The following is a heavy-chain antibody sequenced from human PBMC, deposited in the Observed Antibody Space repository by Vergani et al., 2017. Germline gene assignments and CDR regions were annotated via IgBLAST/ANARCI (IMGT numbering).Heavy chain of an antibody. V-gene: IGHV3-21*01. D-gene: IGHD2-15*01. CDR3: AKEGGGYCSGGTCYPEY. CDR2: ISSSSTYI. CDR1: GFTFSSYS. J-gene: IGHJ4*02. Sequence: EVQLLESGGGLVQPGGSLRLSCAASGFTFSSYSMNWVRQAPGKGLEWVSSISSSSTYIYYADSVKGRFTISRDNAKNSLYLQMNSLRAEDTAVYYCAKEGGGYCSGGTCYPEYWGQGTLVIVSS.